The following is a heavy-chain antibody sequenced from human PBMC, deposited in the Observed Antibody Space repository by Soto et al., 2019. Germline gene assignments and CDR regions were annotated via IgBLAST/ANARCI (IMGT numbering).Heavy chain of an antibody. CDR3: ARGRGRDGYNFWD. D-gene: IGHD5-12*01. J-gene: IGHJ4*02. V-gene: IGHV1-69*06. Sequence: SVKVSCKASGGTLSDFAISWVRQAPGQGLEWMGGIIPVFGTPIHAQKFQGRLTITADKPTNTVYLDLSSLRSADTAVYYCARGRGRDGYNFWDWGQGTLFTVSS. CDR2: IIPVFGTP. CDR1: GGTLSDFA.